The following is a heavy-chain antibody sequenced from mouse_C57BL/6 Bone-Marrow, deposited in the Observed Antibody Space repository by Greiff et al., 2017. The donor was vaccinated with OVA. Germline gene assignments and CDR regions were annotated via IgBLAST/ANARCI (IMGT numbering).Heavy chain of an antibody. V-gene: IGHV1-19*01. J-gene: IGHJ2*01. CDR1: GYTFTDYY. CDR2: INPYNGGT. D-gene: IGHD2-3*01. CDR3: ARCDGYFDY. Sequence: VQLQQSGPVLVKPGASVKMSCKASGYTFTDYYMNWVKQSHGKSLEWIGVINPYNGGTSYNQKFKGKATLTVDKSSSTAYMELNSLTSEDSAVYYCARCDGYFDYWGQGTTLTVSS.